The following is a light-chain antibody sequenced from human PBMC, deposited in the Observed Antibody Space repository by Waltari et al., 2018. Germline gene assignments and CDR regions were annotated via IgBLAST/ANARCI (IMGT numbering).Light chain of an antibody. CDR3: CSYTGTATFLL. J-gene: IGLJ2*01. CDR1: TSAIGAYNL. CDR2: EAT. V-gene: IGLV2-23*02. Sequence: QSALTQPASVSGSPGQSIPISCTGTTSAIGAYNLISWYQQYPGRVPKLIIYEATKRPSWVSDRFSGSKSGNTASLTISGLLAEDEADYYCCSYTGTATFLLFGGGTKLTVL.